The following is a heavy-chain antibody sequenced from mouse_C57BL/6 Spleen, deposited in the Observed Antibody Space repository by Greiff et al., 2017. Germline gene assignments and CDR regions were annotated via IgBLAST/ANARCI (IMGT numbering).Heavy chain of an antibody. Sequence: EVQLQQSGAELVRPGASVMLSCTASGFNIKDDYMHWVKQRPEHGLEWIGWIDPENGDTEYASKFQGKATITADTSSNTAYLQLSSLTSEDTAVYYCTTEVTTGFAYWGQGTLVTVSA. D-gene: IGHD2-2*01. J-gene: IGHJ3*01. CDR1: GFNIKDDY. CDR2: IDPENGDT. V-gene: IGHV14-4*01. CDR3: TTEVTTGFAY.